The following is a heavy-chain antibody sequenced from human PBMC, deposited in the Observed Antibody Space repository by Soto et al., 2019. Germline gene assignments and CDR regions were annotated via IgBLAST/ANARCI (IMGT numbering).Heavy chain of an antibody. Sequence: SVKVSCKASGGTFSSYAISWVRQAPGQGLEWMGGIIPIFGTANYAQKFQGRVTITADESTSTAYMELSSLRSEDTAVYYCARVQSMVRGPQYYYGMDVWGQGTTVTVSS. V-gene: IGHV1-69*13. J-gene: IGHJ6*02. D-gene: IGHD3-10*01. CDR3: ARVQSMVRGPQYYYGMDV. CDR2: IIPIFGTA. CDR1: GGTFSSYA.